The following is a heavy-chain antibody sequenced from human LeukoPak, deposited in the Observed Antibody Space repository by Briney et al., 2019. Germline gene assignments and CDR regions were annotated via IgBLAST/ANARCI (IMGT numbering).Heavy chain of an antibody. V-gene: IGHV4-30-4*01. CDR3: ASLVNMAGMIFFDI. CDR1: GGSISSGDYY. CDR2: IYYSGST. J-gene: IGHJ3*02. D-gene: IGHD6-19*01. Sequence: SETLSLTCTVSGGSISSGDYYWSWIRQPPGKGLEWTGYIYYSGSTYYNPSLKSRVTISVDTSKNQFSLKLSSVTAADTAVYYCASLVNMAGMIFFDIWGQGTMVTVSS.